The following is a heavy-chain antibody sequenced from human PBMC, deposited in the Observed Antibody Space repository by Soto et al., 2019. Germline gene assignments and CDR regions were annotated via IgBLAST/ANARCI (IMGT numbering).Heavy chain of an antibody. CDR3: AKDRDGGSYFDLRDSFDV. CDR1: GFTFDNYP. CDR2: ISWNSDKI. Sequence: EVLLVESGGGLVQPGRSLKLSCAASGFTFDNYPMHWVRQAPGKGLEWVSTISWNSDKIAYADSVKGRFTVSRDNAKNSLYLQMNSRRVDDTALYYRAKDRDGGSYFDLRDSFDVWGQGTVVTVSS. J-gene: IGHJ3*01. D-gene: IGHD1-26*01. V-gene: IGHV3-9*01.